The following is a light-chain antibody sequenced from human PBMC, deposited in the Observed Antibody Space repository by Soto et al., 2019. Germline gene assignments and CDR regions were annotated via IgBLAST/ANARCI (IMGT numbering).Light chain of an antibody. V-gene: IGKV1-39*01. CDR2: AAS. Sequence: DIQMTQSPSSLSASVGDRVTITCRASQSISSYLNWYQQKPGKAPKLLIYAASSLQSGVPSRFSGSGSWTDFTLTISRLQPEDFATYYCQQSYSTPRTFGQGTKLEIK. J-gene: IGKJ2*01. CDR3: QQSYSTPRT. CDR1: QSISSY.